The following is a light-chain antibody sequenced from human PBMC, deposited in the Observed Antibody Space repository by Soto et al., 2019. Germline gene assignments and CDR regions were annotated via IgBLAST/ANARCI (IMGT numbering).Light chain of an antibody. V-gene: IGLV3-1*01. Sequence: SYELTQPPSVSVSPGQTASITCSGDKLGDKYACWYQQKPGQSPVLVIYQDSKRPSGTPERFSGSNSGNTATLTISGTQAMDEADYYCQAWDSSTPYVFGTGTKLTVL. CDR2: QDS. CDR3: QAWDSSTPYV. J-gene: IGLJ1*01. CDR1: KLGDKY.